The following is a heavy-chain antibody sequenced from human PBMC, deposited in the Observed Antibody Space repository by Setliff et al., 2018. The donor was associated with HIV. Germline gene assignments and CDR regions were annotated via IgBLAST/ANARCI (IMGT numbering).Heavy chain of an antibody. V-gene: IGHV3-7*05. CDR3: AKGGYGGAYYVAGY. J-gene: IGHJ4*02. D-gene: IGHD5-18*01. CDR1: GFTFSSYW. CDR2: IKQDGSKA. Sequence: GGSLRLSCAASGFTFSSYWMSWVRQAPGKGLEWVADIKQDGSKAYYMDSVKGRFTISRDNPKNSLYLQMTSLRAEDTAVYYCAKGGYGGAYYVAGYWGQGTKVTVSS.